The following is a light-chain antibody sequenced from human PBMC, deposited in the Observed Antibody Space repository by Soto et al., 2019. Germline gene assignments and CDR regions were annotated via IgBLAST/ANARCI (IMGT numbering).Light chain of an antibody. V-gene: IGKV1-12*01. CDR1: QGISNW. CDR2: AAS. CDR3: QQANSFPVT. J-gene: IGKJ3*01. Sequence: DIQMTQSPSSVSASVGDRVTITWRASQGISNWLAWYQQKPGKAPKLLVYAASSLQSGVPSRFSGSGSATDFTLTISSLPPEDFAAYYCQQANSFPVTFGPGTKVDIK.